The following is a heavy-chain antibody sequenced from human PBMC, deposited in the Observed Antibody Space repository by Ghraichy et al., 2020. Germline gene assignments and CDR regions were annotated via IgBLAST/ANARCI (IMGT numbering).Heavy chain of an antibody. CDR3: AKGNTVTTVNYHGMDV. CDR2: IQYDGTNK. V-gene: IGHV3-30*02. J-gene: IGHJ6*02. D-gene: IGHD4-17*01. CDR1: GFIFFSYG. Sequence: GGSLRLSCAASGFIFFSYGMHWVRQAPGKGLEWVAFIQYDGTNKNYADSVKGRFTVSRDNSNNTLYLQMNSLRPEDTAVYHCAKGNTVTTVNYHGMDVWGQGTTVSVSS.